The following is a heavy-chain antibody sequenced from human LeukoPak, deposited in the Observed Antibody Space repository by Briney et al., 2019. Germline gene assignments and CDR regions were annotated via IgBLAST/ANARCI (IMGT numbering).Heavy chain of an antibody. V-gene: IGHV1-69*05. Sequence: GASVKVSCKAFGGSFSSEAISWVRQAPGQGLEWMGGIIPIFGTANYAQKFQGRVTITTDESTSTAYMELSSLRSEDTAVYYCASSPRYSNGRWFDPWGQGTLVTVSS. CDR3: ASSPRYSNGRWFDP. J-gene: IGHJ5*02. CDR1: GGSFSSEA. D-gene: IGHD4-11*01. CDR2: IIPIFGTA.